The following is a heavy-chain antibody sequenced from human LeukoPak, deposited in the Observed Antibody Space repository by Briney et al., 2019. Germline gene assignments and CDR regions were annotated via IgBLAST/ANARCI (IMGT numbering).Heavy chain of an antibody. J-gene: IGHJ4*02. V-gene: IGHV4-59*01. D-gene: IGHD5-18*01. CDR1: GFTFSSYY. Sequence: WGTLRLSCAASGFTFSSYYWHWIRQPPGKGLAWNGYIYYSGSTNYNPSLKSRVTISVDTSKNQFSLKLSSVTAADTAVYYCAREGKSYGFDYWGQGTLVTVSS. CDR3: AREGKSYGFDY. CDR2: IYYSGST.